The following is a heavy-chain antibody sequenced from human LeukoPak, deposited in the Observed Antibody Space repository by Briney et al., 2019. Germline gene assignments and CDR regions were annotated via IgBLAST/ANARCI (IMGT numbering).Heavy chain of an antibody. D-gene: IGHD5-12*01. Sequence: GGSLRLSCAASGFTFSGYWMHWVRQTPGKGLVWVSRINPDGSSTSYVDSVKGRFTVSRGNDKHTLYLQMNSLRADDTAVYYCARDGRGSAFDIWGQGTMVTVSS. CDR2: INPDGSST. CDR1: GFTFSGYW. J-gene: IGHJ3*02. CDR3: ARDGRGSAFDI. V-gene: IGHV3-74*01.